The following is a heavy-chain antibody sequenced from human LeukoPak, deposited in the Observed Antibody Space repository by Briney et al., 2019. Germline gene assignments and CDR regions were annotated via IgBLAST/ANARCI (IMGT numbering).Heavy chain of an antibody. CDR1: GYSFTYW. J-gene: IGHJ4*02. V-gene: IGHV5-51*01. CDR2: IYSGDSHT. D-gene: IGHD4-17*01. CDR3: ASARHGDYVWDY. Sequence: GDYLKISCKGSGYSFTYWIGWVRQVPGKGLEWMGIIYSGDSHTKYSPSFQGRVTISADKSISTAYLQWSSLEASDTAMYYCASARHGDYVWDYWGQGTLVTVSS.